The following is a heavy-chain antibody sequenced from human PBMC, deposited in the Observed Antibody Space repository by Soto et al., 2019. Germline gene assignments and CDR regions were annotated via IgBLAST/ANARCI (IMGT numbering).Heavy chain of an antibody. Sequence: QVQLVQSGVEVKKSGASVKVSCKASGYTFTTFGISWVRQAPGQGLEWMGWISTYNGDTNYAQKFQDRVTMTTDTSTNTVYMELRSLRSDDTADYYCAREGVAPYYYYGMDVWGQGTTVTVSS. CDR2: ISTYNGDT. V-gene: IGHV1-18*01. CDR1: GYTFTTFG. CDR3: AREGVAPYYYYGMDV. J-gene: IGHJ6*02. D-gene: IGHD2-15*01.